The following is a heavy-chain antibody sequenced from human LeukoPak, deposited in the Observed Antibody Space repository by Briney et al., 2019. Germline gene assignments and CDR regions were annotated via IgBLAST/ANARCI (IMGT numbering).Heavy chain of an antibody. CDR3: ARGVSSWPDYYYYYYMDV. Sequence: SQTLSLTCAISGDSVSSNSAAWNWIRQSPSRGLEWLGRTYYRSKWYNDYAVSVKSRITINPDTSKNQFSLQLNSVTPEDTAVYYCARGVSSWPDYYYYYYMDVWGKGTTVTISS. CDR2: TYYRSKWYN. D-gene: IGHD6-13*01. CDR1: GDSVSSNSAA. J-gene: IGHJ6*03. V-gene: IGHV6-1*01.